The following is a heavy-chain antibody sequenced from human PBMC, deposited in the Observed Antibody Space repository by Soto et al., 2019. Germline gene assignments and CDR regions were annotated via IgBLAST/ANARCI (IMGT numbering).Heavy chain of an antibody. J-gene: IGHJ6*02. CDR2: IKQDGSEK. Sequence: PGGSLRLSCAASGFTFSSYWMSWVRQAPGKGLEWVANIKQDGSEKYYVDSVKGRFTISRDNAKNSLYLQMNGLRAEDTAVYYCARDRGTRPYYYYYGMDVWGQGTTVTVSS. CDR1: GFTFSSYW. CDR3: ARDRGTRPYYYYYGMDV. V-gene: IGHV3-7*01. D-gene: IGHD1-7*01.